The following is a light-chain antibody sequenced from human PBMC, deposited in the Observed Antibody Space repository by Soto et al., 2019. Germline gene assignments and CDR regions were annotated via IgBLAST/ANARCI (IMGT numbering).Light chain of an antibody. CDR2: DAS. J-gene: IGKJ4*01. CDR3: QQRSNWPLT. CDR1: QSVSSY. V-gene: IGKV3-11*01. Sequence: EVVLTQSPATLSLSPGERATLSCRASQSVSSYLVWYQQKPGQAPRLLMYDASNRATGIPDRFSGSGSGTDFTLTISSLEPEDVAVYYCQQRSNWPLTFGGGTKVEIK.